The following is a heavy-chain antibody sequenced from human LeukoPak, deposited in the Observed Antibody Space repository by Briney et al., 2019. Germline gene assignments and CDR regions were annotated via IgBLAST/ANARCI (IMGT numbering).Heavy chain of an antibody. J-gene: IGHJ4*02. Sequence: SLRLSCAASGFTFDDYAMHWVRQAPGKGLEWVSGISWNSGSVGYADSVKGRFTISRDNAKNSLYLQMNSLRAEDTALYYCEKDTQICISTSGPRRGFDYGGQETLVTVSS. CDR3: EKDTQICISTSGPRRGFDY. CDR2: ISWNSGSV. CDR1: GFTFDDYA. D-gene: IGHD2-2*01. V-gene: IGHV3-9*01.